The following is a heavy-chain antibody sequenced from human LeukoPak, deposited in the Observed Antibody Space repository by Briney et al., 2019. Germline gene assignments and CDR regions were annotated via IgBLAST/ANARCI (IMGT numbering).Heavy chain of an antibody. D-gene: IGHD3-9*01. CDR2: IDPNTGDS. Sequence: GASVKVSCKASEYTFTGYYIHWVRQAPGQGLEWMGWIDPNTGDSNYVQKFQGRVTMTRDTSISTAYMELSRLRSDDTAVYYCARVWERKNYDILAGYYFGADAFDIWGQGTMVTVSS. V-gene: IGHV1-2*02. J-gene: IGHJ3*02. CDR3: ARVWERKNYDILAGYYFGADAFDI. CDR1: EYTFTGYY.